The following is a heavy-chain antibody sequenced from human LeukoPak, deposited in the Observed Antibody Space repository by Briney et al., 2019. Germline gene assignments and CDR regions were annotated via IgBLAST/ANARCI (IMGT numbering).Heavy chain of an antibody. CDR2: ISWNSGTK. CDR1: GFTFDDYA. J-gene: IGHJ6*02. V-gene: IGHV3-9*01. D-gene: IGHD2-8*01. CDR3: AVLHYYAMDV. Sequence: GGSLRLSCAASGFTFDDYAMHWVRQATGEGLEWVSGISWNSGTKGYADSVKGRFTISRDNAKNSLYLQMNSLRGEDAALYYCAVLHYYAMDVWGQGTTVTVSS.